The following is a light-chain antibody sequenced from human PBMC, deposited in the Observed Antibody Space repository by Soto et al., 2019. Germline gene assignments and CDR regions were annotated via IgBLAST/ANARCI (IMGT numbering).Light chain of an antibody. J-gene: IGLJ1*01. Sequence: QSALTQPASVSGSPGQSITISCSGTSSDIGAYDHVAWYQQFTGKSPKLMISEVRDRPSGVSTRFSGSKSGNTASLTISGLQPEDEADYYCSSYTTSGTPYVFGTGTKVTVL. CDR2: EVR. CDR3: SSYTTSGTPYV. V-gene: IGLV2-14*01. CDR1: SSDIGAYDH.